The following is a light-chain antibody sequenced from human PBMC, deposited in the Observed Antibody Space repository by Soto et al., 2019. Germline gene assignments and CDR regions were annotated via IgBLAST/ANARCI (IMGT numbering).Light chain of an antibody. CDR3: QQSYSTLGLT. V-gene: IGKV1-39*01. Sequence: DIQMTQSPSSLSASVGDRVTITCRASQSSTSYLNWFQKKPGKAPKLLIYAASSLQSGVPSRFXGSGSGTDFTLTISSLQPEDFATYYCQQSYSTLGLTFGGGTKVEIK. CDR2: AAS. J-gene: IGKJ4*01. CDR1: QSSTSY.